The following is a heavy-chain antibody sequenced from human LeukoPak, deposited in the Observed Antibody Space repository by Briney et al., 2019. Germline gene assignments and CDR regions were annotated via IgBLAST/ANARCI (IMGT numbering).Heavy chain of an antibody. J-gene: IGHJ4*02. V-gene: IGHV4-39*01. CDR1: GGSISSSSYY. CDR2: IYYSGST. CDR3: ARLNGLELPD. Sequence: SETLSLTCTVSGGSISSSSYYWGWIRQPPGKGLEWIGSIYYSGSTYYNPSLKIRVTISVDTSKNQFSLKLSSVTAADTAVYYCARLNGLELPDWGQGTLVTVSS. D-gene: IGHD1-7*01.